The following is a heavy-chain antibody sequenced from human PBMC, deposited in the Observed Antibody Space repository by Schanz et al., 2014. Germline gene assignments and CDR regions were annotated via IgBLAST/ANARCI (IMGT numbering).Heavy chain of an antibody. J-gene: IGHJ4*02. CDR3: ARGYCAGTSCPIFDY. V-gene: IGHV7-4-1*02. CDR1: GYTFNSYA. CDR2: LNTYLGKP. Sequence: QVQLVQSGSELTRPGASVKVSCKTSGYTFNSYALHWVRQAPGQGLEWMGWLNTYLGKPTYAQGFTGRFVFSLDTSVSTTHLQITNLKADDTAVYYCARGYCAGTSCPIFDYWGQGTLVTVSS. D-gene: IGHD2-2*01.